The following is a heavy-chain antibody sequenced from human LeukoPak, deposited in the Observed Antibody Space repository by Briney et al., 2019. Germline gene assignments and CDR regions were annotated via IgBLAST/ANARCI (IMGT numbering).Heavy chain of an antibody. CDR1: GGSISSYY. D-gene: IGHD3-22*01. V-gene: IGHV4-59*01. CDR2: IYYSGST. J-gene: IGHJ3*02. CDR3: ARERPPSSGLYAFDI. Sequence: SETLSLTCTVSGGSISSYYWSWIRQPPGKGLEWIGYIYYSGSTNYNPSLKSRVTISVDTSKNQFSLKLSSVTAADTAVYYCARERPPSSGLYAFDIWGQGTMVTVSS.